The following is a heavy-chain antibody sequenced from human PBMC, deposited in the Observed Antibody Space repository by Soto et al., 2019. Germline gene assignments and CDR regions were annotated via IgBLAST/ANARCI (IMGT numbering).Heavy chain of an antibody. J-gene: IGHJ4*02. D-gene: IGHD5-18*01. V-gene: IGHV3-23*01. CDR2: ISGSGGST. CDR1: GFTFSSYA. CDR3: ARARYGYSYGSFDY. Sequence: VQLLESGGGLVQPGGSLRLSCAASGFTFSSYAMSWVRQAPGKGLEWVSGISGSGGSTYYEDSVNGRFTISRDNSKNTLYLQRNSLRAEDTAVYYCARARYGYSYGSFDYWGQGTLVTVSS.